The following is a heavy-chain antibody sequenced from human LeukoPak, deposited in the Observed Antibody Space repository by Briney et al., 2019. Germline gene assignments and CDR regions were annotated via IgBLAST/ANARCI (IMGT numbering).Heavy chain of an antibody. J-gene: IGHJ3*02. CDR1: GFTFSNYW. D-gene: IGHD4-11*01. V-gene: IGHV3-74*01. CDR2: INRYGRGT. CDR3: AREPDSSSEDDVFDI. Sequence: GGALRLSCAASGFTFSNYWMHWVRQAPGKGVEWLSRINRYGRGTNYADSVKGRFIISRDNAKNSLYLEMNSLRAEDMAVYYCAREPDSSSEDDVFDIWGQGTMVTVSS.